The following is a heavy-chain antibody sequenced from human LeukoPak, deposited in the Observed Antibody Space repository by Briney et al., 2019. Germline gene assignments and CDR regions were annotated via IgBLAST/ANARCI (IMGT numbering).Heavy chain of an antibody. J-gene: IGHJ4*02. Sequence: SGTLSLTCAVSGGSISSRNWWSWVRQPPGKGLEWIGEIHHSGTTNYNPSLASRVTVSVDTSKNQFSLNLTSVTAADTAVYFCARGIVYGSGSYYKAYYFDSWGQGTLVTVSS. D-gene: IGHD3-10*01. CDR3: ARGIVYGSGSYYKAYYFDS. CDR1: GGSISSRNW. V-gene: IGHV4-4*02. CDR2: IHHSGTT.